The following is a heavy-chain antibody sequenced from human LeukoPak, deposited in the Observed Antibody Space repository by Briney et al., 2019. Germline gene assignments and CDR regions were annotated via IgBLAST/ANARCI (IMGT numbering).Heavy chain of an antibody. CDR3: AKSSGFSYYGSGGPFDY. Sequence: VTSSASGLSFSTYTMNWVRRAPGKRLERVSATNGRGSSTYYAYPLKGRFTISRDNSKNTPYLQMTSLRAEDTAVYYCAKSSGFSYYGSGGPFDYWGQGTLVTVSS. J-gene: IGHJ4*02. CDR2: TNGRGSST. CDR1: GLSFSTYT. V-gene: IGHV3-23*01. D-gene: IGHD3-10*01.